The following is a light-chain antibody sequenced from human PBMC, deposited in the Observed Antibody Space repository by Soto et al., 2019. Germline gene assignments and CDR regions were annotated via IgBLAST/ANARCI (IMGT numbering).Light chain of an antibody. CDR3: QQRSSWPLT. CDR1: ESVRGQ. V-gene: IGKV3-11*01. Sequence: EIVLTQSPATLSLSPGERATLSCRASESVRGQLAWYQQKPGQAPRLLIYDTSNRATGIPARFSGSGSGTDFTLIISSLEPEDFAVYHCQQRSSWPLTFGGGTKVEIK. J-gene: IGKJ4*01. CDR2: DTS.